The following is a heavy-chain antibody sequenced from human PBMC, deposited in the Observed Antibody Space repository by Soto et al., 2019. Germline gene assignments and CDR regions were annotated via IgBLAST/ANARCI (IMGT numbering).Heavy chain of an antibody. D-gene: IGHD2-8*01. J-gene: IGHJ5*02. CDR2: IYYSGST. CDR3: ARAGPRTNGAPWVDP. Sequence: PSETLSLTCTVSGGSISSYYWSWIRQSPGKGLEWIGYIYYSGSTKYNPSLKSRVTISVDTSKNQFSLKLSSVTAADTAVYYCARAGPRTNGAPWVDPWGQGTLVTVSS. V-gene: IGHV4-59*08. CDR1: GGSISSYY.